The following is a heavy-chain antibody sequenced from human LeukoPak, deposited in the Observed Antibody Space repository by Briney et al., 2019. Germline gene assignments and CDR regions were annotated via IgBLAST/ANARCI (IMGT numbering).Heavy chain of an antibody. Sequence: PSETLSLTCTVSGGSISSYYWSWIRQPPGKGLEWIGYIYYSGSTNYNPSLKSRVTMSVDTSKNQFSLKLSSVTAADTAVYYCARTSYDFWSGSTPYYFDYWGQGTLVTVSS. V-gene: IGHV4-59*12. CDR3: ARTSYDFWSGSTPYYFDY. J-gene: IGHJ4*02. CDR2: IYYSGST. CDR1: GGSISSYY. D-gene: IGHD3-3*01.